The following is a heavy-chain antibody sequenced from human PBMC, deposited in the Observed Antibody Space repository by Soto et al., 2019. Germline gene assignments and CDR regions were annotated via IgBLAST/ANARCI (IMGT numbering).Heavy chain of an antibody. CDR3: ARVARIAAAGPDLNWFDP. CDR2: IIPIFGTA. D-gene: IGHD6-13*01. CDR1: GGTFSSYV. Sequence: SVKVSCKASGGTFSSYVISWVRQAPGQGLEWTGGIIPIFGTANYAQKFQGRVTITADKSTSTAYMELSSLISEDTAVYYCARVARIAAAGPDLNWFDPWGQGTLVTVSS. V-gene: IGHV1-69*06. J-gene: IGHJ5*02.